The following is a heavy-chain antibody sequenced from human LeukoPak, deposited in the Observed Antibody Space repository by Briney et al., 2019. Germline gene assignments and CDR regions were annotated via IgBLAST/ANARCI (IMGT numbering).Heavy chain of an antibody. Sequence: GGSLRLSCAASGFTFSSYSMNWVRQAPRKGLEWVSSISSSSSHIYYADSVKGRFTISRDNAKNSLYLQMNSLRAEDTAVYYCASGRGDYFDYWGQGTLVTVSS. D-gene: IGHD1-26*01. CDR3: ASGRGDYFDY. V-gene: IGHV3-21*01. J-gene: IGHJ4*02. CDR2: ISSSSSHI. CDR1: GFTFSSYS.